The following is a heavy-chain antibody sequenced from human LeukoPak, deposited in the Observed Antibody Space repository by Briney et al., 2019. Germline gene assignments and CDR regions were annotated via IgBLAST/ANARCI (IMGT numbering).Heavy chain of an antibody. CDR3: ARTTVTPWYFDL. D-gene: IGHD4-17*01. Sequence: GASVKVSCKASGYTFTSYYIHWVRQAPGQGLEWMGIINPSGGSTSHAQKFQGGVTMTRDMSTSTVYMELSSLRSEDTAVYYCARTTVTPWYFDLWGRGTLVTVSS. V-gene: IGHV1-46*01. J-gene: IGHJ2*01. CDR1: GYTFTSYY. CDR2: INPSGGST.